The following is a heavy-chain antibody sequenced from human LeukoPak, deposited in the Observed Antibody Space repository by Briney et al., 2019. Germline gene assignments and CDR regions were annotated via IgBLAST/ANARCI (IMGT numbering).Heavy chain of an antibody. Sequence: GGSLGLSRGTSGFPLRSFCMPRGRPASSQGLEWVAVISYDGSNKYYADSVKGRFTISRDNSKNTLYLQMNSLRAEDTAVYYCARDRQAYFDYWGQGTLVTVSS. CDR3: ARDRQAYFDY. D-gene: IGHD6-6*01. J-gene: IGHJ4*02. CDR2: ISYDGSNK. V-gene: IGHV3-30-3*01. CDR1: GFPLRSFC.